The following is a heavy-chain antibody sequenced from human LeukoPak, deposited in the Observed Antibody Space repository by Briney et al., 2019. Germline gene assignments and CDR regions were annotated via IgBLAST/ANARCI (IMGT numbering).Heavy chain of an antibody. CDR2: ISSSGSTI. CDR1: GFTFSNYE. V-gene: IGHV3-48*03. D-gene: IGHD3-3*01. J-gene: IGHJ3*02. Sequence: PGGSLRLSCAASGFTFSNYEMNWVRQAPGKGLEWVSYISSSGSTIYYADSVKGRFTISRDNAKNSLYLQMNSLRAEDTAVYYCARGGYYDPKRAFDIWGQGTVVTVSS. CDR3: ARGGYYDPKRAFDI.